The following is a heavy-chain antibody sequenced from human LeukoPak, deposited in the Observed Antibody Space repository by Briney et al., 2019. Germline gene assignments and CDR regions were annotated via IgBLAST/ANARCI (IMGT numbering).Heavy chain of an antibody. CDR1: GGSISSSSYY. J-gene: IGHJ4*02. Sequence: SETLSLTCTVSGGSISSSSYYWGWIRQPPGKGLEWIGSIYYSGSTYYNPSLKSRVTISVDTSKNQFSLKLSSVTAADTAVYYCARDQRGCGDYVDYWGQGTLVTVSS. D-gene: IGHD3-10*01. V-gene: IGHV4-39*07. CDR3: ARDQRGCGDYVDY. CDR2: IYYSGST.